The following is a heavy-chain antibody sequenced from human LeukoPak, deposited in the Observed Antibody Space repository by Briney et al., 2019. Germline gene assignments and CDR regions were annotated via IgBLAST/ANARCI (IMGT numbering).Heavy chain of an antibody. CDR1: GGSVGSYY. CDR3: ARHGSTYSFDY. Sequence: SETLSLSCTVSGGSVGSYYWSWIRQSPGKGLEWIGYIYYGGSANYNPSLKSRATISIDRSKNQFSLKLSSLTAADTAVYYCARHGSTYSFDYWGQGTLVTVSS. J-gene: IGHJ4*02. CDR2: IYYGGSA. D-gene: IGHD6-13*01. V-gene: IGHV4-59*08.